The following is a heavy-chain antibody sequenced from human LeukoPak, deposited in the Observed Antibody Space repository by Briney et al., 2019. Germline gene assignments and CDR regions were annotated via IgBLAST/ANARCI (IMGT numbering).Heavy chain of an antibody. Sequence: GGSLRLSCAASGFTFSSYWMSWVRQAPGKGLEWVANIKQDGSEKYYVGSVKGRFTISRDNAKNSLYLQMNSLRAEDTAVYYCARCDYGDYCLHWGQGTLVTVSS. CDR3: ARCDYGDYCLH. J-gene: IGHJ4*02. V-gene: IGHV3-7*01. CDR2: IKQDGSEK. D-gene: IGHD4-17*01. CDR1: GFTFSSYW.